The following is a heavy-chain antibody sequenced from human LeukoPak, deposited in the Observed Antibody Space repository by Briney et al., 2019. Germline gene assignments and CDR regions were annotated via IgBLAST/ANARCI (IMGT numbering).Heavy chain of an antibody. CDR2: VNHSGST. CDR1: DGSFSGYY. D-gene: IGHD7-27*01. J-gene: IGHJ5*02. Sequence: PSETLSLTCAVYDGSFSGYYWSWIRQPPGKGLEWIGEVNHSGSTNYNPSLKSRVTISVDTSKNQFSLKLSSVTAADTAVYYCARCTHTPETGNRFDPWGQGTLVTVSS. V-gene: IGHV4-34*01. CDR3: ARCTHTPETGNRFDP.